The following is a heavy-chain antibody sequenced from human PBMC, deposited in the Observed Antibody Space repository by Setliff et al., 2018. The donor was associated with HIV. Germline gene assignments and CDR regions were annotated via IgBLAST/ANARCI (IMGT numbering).Heavy chain of an antibody. CDR2: INHSGSA. J-gene: IGHJ3*02. D-gene: IGHD6-6*01. V-gene: IGHV4-34*01. CDR3: ARGYEGSSPGGAFDI. Sequence: SETLSLTCAVYGGSFSGYYWSWICQSPGKGLEWIGEINHSGSANYNPSLKSRVTISVDTSKNQFSVKLTSVTAADTAVYYCARGYEGSSPGGAFDIWGQGTTVTVSS. CDR1: GGSFSGYY.